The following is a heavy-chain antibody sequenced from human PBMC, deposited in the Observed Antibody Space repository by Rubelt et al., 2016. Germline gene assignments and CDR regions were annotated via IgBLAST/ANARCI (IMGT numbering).Heavy chain of an antibody. D-gene: IGHD6-13*01. Sequence: EVQLVESGGGLVPPGGSLRLSCAASGFTFSGFGMSWVRQTPGRGLEWVSGIHATSGDTYYADSVKGRFTISRDNSQNMMFLQMNSLRAEDTAGYHCATAPSAVLDYWGLGMLVTVSS. CDR1: GFTFSGFG. CDR2: IHATSGDT. CDR3: ATAPSAVLDY. V-gene: IGHV3-23*04. J-gene: IGHJ4*02.